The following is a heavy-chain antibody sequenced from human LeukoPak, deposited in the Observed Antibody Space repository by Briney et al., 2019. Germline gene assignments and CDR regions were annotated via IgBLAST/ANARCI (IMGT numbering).Heavy chain of an antibody. CDR3: ARVRYQLLDDY. CDR1: GYTFTSYD. V-gene: IGHV1-8*03. J-gene: IGHJ4*02. Sequence: ASVKVSCKASGYTFTSYDINWARQATGQGLEWMGWMNPNSGNTGYAQKFQGRVTITRNTSISTAYMELSSLRSEDTAVYYCARVRYQLLDDYWGQGTLVTVSS. D-gene: IGHD2-2*01. CDR2: MNPNSGNT.